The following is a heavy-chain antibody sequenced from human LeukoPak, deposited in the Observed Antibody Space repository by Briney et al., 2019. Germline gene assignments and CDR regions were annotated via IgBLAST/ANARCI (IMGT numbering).Heavy chain of an antibody. CDR1: GYTFTIYG. Sequence: ASVKVSCKASGYTFTIYGISWVRQAPGQGLEWMGWISAYNGNTNYAQKLQDRVTMTTDTSTSTAYMELRSLRSDDTAVYYCTRDPSNTSGWYIYFDYWGQGTPVTVSP. CDR2: ISAYNGNT. J-gene: IGHJ4*02. CDR3: TRDPSNTSGWYIYFDY. V-gene: IGHV1-18*01. D-gene: IGHD6-19*01.